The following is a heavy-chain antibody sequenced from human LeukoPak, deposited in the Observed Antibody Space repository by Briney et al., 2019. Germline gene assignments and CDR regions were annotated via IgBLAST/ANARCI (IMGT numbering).Heavy chain of an antibody. CDR3: ARDYGVVTAISYYFDY. CDR2: ISPSGGST. V-gene: IGHV1-46*01. Sequence: APVKVSCKASGYTFTSYYMHWVRQAPGQGLEWMGIISPSGGSTSYAQKFQGRVTMTRDTSTSTVYMELSSLRSEDTAVYYCARDYGVVTAISYYFDYWGQGTLVTVSS. J-gene: IGHJ4*02. D-gene: IGHD2-21*02. CDR1: GYTFTSYY.